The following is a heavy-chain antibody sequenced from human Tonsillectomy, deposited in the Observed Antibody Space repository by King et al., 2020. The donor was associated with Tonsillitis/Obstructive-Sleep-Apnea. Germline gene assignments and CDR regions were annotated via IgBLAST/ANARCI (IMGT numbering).Heavy chain of an antibody. V-gene: IGHV1-24*01. Sequence: QLVQSGSEVKKPGASVKVSCKVSGSTLTELAMHWVRQAPGKGLEWMGGFGPEDGETIYAQKFQGRVTMTEDTSTDTAYMELSSLRSEDTAVYYCATQQWLRVGGFTFDYWGQGTLVTVSS. CDR2: FGPEDGET. CDR3: ATQQWLRVGGFTFDY. CDR1: GSTLTELA. J-gene: IGHJ4*02. D-gene: IGHD5-12*01.